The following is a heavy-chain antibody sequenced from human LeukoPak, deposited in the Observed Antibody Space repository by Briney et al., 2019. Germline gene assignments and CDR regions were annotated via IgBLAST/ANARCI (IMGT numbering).Heavy chain of an antibody. CDR1: GGSISSYY. D-gene: IGHD3-3*01. CDR2: IYYSGST. V-gene: IGHV4-59*12. Sequence: PSETLSLTCTVSGGSISSYYWSWIRQPPGKGLEWIGYIYYSGSTNYNPSLKSRVTISVDTSKNQFSLKLSSVTAADTAVYYCAREVSGEYNWFDPWGQGTLVTVSS. CDR3: AREVSGEYNWFDP. J-gene: IGHJ5*02.